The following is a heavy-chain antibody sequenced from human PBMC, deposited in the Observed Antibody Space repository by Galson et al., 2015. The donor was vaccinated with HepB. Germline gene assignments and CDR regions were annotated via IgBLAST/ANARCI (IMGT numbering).Heavy chain of an antibody. CDR1: GFTFSSYS. D-gene: IGHD3-10*01. Sequence: SLRLSCAASGFTFSSYSMNWVRQAPGKGLEWVSYISSSSSTIYYADSVKGRFTISRDNAKNSLYLQMNSLRDEDTAVYYCARDRTGLLWFGESDTPFDYWGQGTLVTVSS. V-gene: IGHV3-48*02. CDR2: ISSSSSTI. J-gene: IGHJ4*02. CDR3: ARDRTGLLWFGESDTPFDY.